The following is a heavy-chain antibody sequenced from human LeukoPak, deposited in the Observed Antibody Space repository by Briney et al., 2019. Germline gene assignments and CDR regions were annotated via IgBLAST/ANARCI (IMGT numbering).Heavy chain of an antibody. D-gene: IGHD3-22*01. CDR3: AKDLGNYYDCSGYYNHDY. J-gene: IGHJ4*02. Sequence: GGSLRLSCAASGFTFSSYGMHWVRQAPGKGLEWVAFIRYDGSNKYYADSVKGRFTISRDNSKNTLYLQMNSLRAEDTAVYYCAKDLGNYYDCSGYYNHDYWGQATLVTVSS. CDR1: GFTFSSYG. V-gene: IGHV3-30*02. CDR2: IRYDGSNK.